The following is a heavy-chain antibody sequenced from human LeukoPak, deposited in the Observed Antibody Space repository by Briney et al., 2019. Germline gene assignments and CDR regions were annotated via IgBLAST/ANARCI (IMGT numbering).Heavy chain of an antibody. D-gene: IGHD5-24*01. CDR3: AKDDAWLQYGN. CDR2: ISGGGDAT. J-gene: IGHJ4*02. CDR1: DFSFITYA. V-gene: IGHV3-23*01. Sequence: PGGSLRLSCAASDFSFITYAMSWVRQAPGKGLEWVSTISGGGDATYYADSVKGRFTISRDNSKGTVYLQMNSLRPEDTAVYYCAKDDAWLQYGNWGRGTLVTVSS.